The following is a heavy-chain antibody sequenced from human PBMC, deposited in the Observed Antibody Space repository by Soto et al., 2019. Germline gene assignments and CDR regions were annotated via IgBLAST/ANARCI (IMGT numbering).Heavy chain of an antibody. D-gene: IGHD2-2*01. CDR1: GFTFSSYG. CDR2: ISYDGSNK. Sequence: QVHLVESGGGVVQPGRSLRLSCAASGFTFSSYGMHWVRQAPGKGLEWVAVISYDGSNKYYADSVKGRFTISRDNSKNTLYLQMNSLRAEDTAVYYCAKVGDIVVVPAAMRDDAFDIWGQGTMVTVSS. J-gene: IGHJ3*02. CDR3: AKVGDIVVVPAAMRDDAFDI. V-gene: IGHV3-30*18.